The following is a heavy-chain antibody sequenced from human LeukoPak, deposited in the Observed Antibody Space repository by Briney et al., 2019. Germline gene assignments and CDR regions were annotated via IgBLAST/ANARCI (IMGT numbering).Heavy chain of an antibody. Sequence: SETLSLTYAVYGGSFSGYYWSWIRQPPGKGLEWIGEINHSGSTNYNPSLKSRVTISVDTSKNQFSLKLSSVTAADTAVYYCARDAVDTAPLDYWGQGTLVTVSS. CDR1: GGSFSGYY. V-gene: IGHV4-34*01. CDR3: ARDAVDTAPLDY. J-gene: IGHJ4*02. CDR2: INHSGST. D-gene: IGHD5-18*01.